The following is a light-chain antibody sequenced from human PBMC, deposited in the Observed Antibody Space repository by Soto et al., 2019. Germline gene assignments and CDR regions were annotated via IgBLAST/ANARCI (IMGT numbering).Light chain of an antibody. CDR2: AAS. CDR1: QGITSY. CDR3: QQLYSYPLT. V-gene: IGKV1-9*01. Sequence: IQVTQSPSSLSASVGDRVTITCRASQGITSYLAWYQQKPGKAPKLLIYAASALQTGVSSRFSGSGYWTDVALTISNLQPEDFATYFCQQLYSYPLTFGGGTTVEF. J-gene: IGKJ4*01.